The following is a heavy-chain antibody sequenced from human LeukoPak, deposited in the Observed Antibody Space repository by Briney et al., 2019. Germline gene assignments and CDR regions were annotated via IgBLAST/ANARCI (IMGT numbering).Heavy chain of an antibody. Sequence: GGSLRLSCAASGFTLSSYAMSWVRQAPGKGLEWVSAISGSGGSTYYADSVKGRFTISRDNSKNTLYLQMNSLRAEDTAVYYCAKGAYDSSGYYWADAFDIWGQGTMVTVSS. V-gene: IGHV3-23*01. D-gene: IGHD3-22*01. CDR2: ISGSGGST. CDR1: GFTLSSYA. J-gene: IGHJ3*02. CDR3: AKGAYDSSGYYWADAFDI.